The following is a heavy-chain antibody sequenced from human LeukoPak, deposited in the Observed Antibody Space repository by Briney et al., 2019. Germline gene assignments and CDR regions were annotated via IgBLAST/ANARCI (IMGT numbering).Heavy chain of an antibody. CDR3: ATGGNRYYYYGMDV. V-gene: IGHV3-33*01. Sequence: GGSLRLSCAASGFTFSSYGMHWVRQAPGKGLEWVAVIWYDGSNKYYADSVKGRFTISRDNSKNTLYLQMNSLRAEDTAVYYCATGGNRYYYYGMDVWGQGTTATVSS. CDR2: IWYDGSNK. J-gene: IGHJ6*02. D-gene: IGHD1/OR15-1a*01. CDR1: GFTFSSYG.